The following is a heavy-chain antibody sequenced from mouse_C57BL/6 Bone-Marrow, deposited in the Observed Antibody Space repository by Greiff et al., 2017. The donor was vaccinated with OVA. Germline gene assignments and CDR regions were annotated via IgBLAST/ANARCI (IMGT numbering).Heavy chain of an antibody. Sequence: VMLVESGPELVKPGASVKISCKASGYAFSSSWMNWVKQRPGKGLEWIGRIYPGDGDTNYNGKFKGKATLTADKSSSTAYMQLSSLTSEDSAVYSCARDPYYYGSSPFAYWGQGTLVTVSA. D-gene: IGHD1-1*01. J-gene: IGHJ3*01. CDR2: IYPGDGDT. V-gene: IGHV1-82*01. CDR1: GYAFSSSW. CDR3: ARDPYYYGSSPFAY.